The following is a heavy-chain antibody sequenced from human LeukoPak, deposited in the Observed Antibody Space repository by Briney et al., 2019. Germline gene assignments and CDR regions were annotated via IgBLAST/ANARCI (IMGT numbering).Heavy chain of an antibody. V-gene: IGHV3-33*01. CDR1: GFTFSSYG. J-gene: IGHJ4*02. CDR3: ARDGGSYFGDY. D-gene: IGHD1-26*01. CDR2: IWYDGSNK. Sequence: GGSLRLSCAASGFTFSSYGMHWVRQAPGKGLEWVAVIWYDGSNKYYADSVKGRFTTSRDNSKNTLYLQMNSLRAEDTAVYYCARDGGSYFGDYWGQGTLVTVSS.